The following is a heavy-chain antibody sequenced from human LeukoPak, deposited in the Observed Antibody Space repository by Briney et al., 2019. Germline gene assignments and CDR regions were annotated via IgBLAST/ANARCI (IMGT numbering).Heavy chain of an antibody. Sequence: PSETLSLTCTVSGGSISSGSYYWSWIRQPAGKGLEWIGRIYTSGSPNYNPSLKSRVTISVDTSKNQFSLKLSSVTAADTAVYYCARRSYSYAFDIWGQGTMVTVSS. J-gene: IGHJ3*02. D-gene: IGHD1-26*01. V-gene: IGHV4-61*02. CDR1: GGSISSGSYY. CDR2: IYTSGSP. CDR3: ARRSYSYAFDI.